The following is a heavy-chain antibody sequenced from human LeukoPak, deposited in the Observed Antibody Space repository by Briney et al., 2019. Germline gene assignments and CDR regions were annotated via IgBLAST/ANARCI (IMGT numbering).Heavy chain of an antibody. D-gene: IGHD3-3*01. CDR3: ARGWESGSSYNWFDP. J-gene: IGHJ5*02. V-gene: IGHV4-59*01. CDR2: IYYSGST. Sequence: PSETLSLTCTVSGGSISSYYWCWIRQPPGKGLEWIGYIYYSGSTNYNPSLKSRVTISVDTSKNQFSLKLSSVTAADTAVYYCARGWESGSSYNWFDPWGQGTLVTVSS. CDR1: GGSISSYY.